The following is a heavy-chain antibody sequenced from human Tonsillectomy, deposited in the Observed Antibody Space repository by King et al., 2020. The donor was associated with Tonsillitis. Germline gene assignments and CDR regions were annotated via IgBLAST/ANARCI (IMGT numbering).Heavy chain of an antibody. D-gene: IGHD2/OR15-2a*01. J-gene: IGHJ4*02. V-gene: IGHV4-39*01. CDR1: GGSISSSSYY. CDR2: IYYSEST. Sequence: QLQESGPGLVKPSETLSLTCTVSGGSISSSSYYWGCIRQSPGKGLEWIASIYYSESTYYNPSLKSRVTISVNTSKNQFSLKLSSVTAADTAVFYCARGRIRDFDYWGQGTLVTVSS. CDR3: ARGRIRDFDY.